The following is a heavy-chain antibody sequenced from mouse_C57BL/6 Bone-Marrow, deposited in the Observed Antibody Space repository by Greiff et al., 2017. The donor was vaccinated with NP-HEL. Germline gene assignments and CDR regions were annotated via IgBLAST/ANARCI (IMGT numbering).Heavy chain of an antibody. V-gene: IGHV1-64*01. D-gene: IGHD1-1*01. Sequence: QVQLQQSGAELVKPGASVKLSCKASGYTFTSYWMHWVKQRPGQGLEWIGMIHPNSGSTNYNEKFKSKATLTVDKSSSTAYMQLSSLTSEDSAVYYCARSAYGSYYYAMDYWGQGTSVTVSS. CDR3: ARSAYGSYYYAMDY. CDR2: IHPNSGST. J-gene: IGHJ4*01. CDR1: GYTFTSYW.